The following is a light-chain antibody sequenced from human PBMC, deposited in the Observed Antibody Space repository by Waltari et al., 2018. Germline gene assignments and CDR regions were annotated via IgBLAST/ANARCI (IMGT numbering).Light chain of an antibody. Sequence: QSALAQPASVSGSPGQSITISGSGTTSDVGAYNLCSWYHHHPGKAPKLTIFEVSARPSGISHRFSGSKSGNTASLTISGLQAEDEADYYCCSYAGGATVLFGGGTKLTVL. J-gene: IGLJ3*02. CDR2: EVS. CDR1: TSDVGAYNL. CDR3: CSYAGGATVL. V-gene: IGLV2-23*02.